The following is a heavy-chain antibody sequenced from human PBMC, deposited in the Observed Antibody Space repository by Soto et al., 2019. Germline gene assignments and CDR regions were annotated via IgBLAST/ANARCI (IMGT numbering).Heavy chain of an antibody. Sequence: PXGSLNISCAASGFTFNIYAMSLVRQAPGRGLDWVSDISGSGGSTYYAESVKGRFTSSRDNSKNTLYMQMNSLRAEDTAVYYCAKDPGGASHLTLNCDYWDQGTLGTLSS. CDR1: GFTFNIYA. J-gene: IGHJ4*02. CDR3: AKDPGGASHLTLNCDY. CDR2: ISGSGGST. V-gene: IGHV3-23*01. D-gene: IGHD3-16*01.